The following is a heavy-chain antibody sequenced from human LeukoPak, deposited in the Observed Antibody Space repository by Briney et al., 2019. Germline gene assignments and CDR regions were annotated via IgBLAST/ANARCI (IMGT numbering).Heavy chain of an antibody. Sequence: GGSLRLSCAASEFSVGSNYMTWVRQAPGKGLEWVSLIYSGGSTYYADSVKGRFTISNSKNTLYLQMNSLRAEDTAVYYCARGGIQLFSGYYYYYMDVWGKGTTVTISS. V-gene: IGHV3-66*01. J-gene: IGHJ6*03. CDR3: ARGGIQLFSGYYYYYMDV. CDR1: EFSVGSNY. D-gene: IGHD5-18*01. CDR2: IYSGGST.